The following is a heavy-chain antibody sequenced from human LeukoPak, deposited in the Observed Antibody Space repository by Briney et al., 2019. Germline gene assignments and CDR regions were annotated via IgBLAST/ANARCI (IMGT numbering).Heavy chain of an antibody. CDR2: VYYTGKA. CDR1: GDSISNHIYY. V-gene: IGHV4-39*01. Sequence: SETLSLTCAVSGDSISNHIYYWDWIRQTPGKGLEWIGAVYYTGKAYYNPSLKSRVTISVDTSDNRFSLHLSSVNAADTAIYYCARLRALSGHRGAFDIWGQGTLVTVSS. CDR3: ARLRALSGHRGAFDI. J-gene: IGHJ3*02. D-gene: IGHD5/OR15-5a*01.